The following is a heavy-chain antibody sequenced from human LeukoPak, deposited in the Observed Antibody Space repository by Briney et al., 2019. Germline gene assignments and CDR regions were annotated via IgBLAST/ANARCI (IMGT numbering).Heavy chain of an antibody. D-gene: IGHD6-6*01. J-gene: IGHJ6*04. V-gene: IGHV1-46*01. CDR3: ARTHSSFLFLDV. CDR2: INPSGGST. Sequence: RASVKVSCKASGYTFTSYYMHWVRQAPGQGLEWMGIINPSGGSTSYAQKFQGRVTITADKSTSTAYMELSSLRSEDTAVYYCARTHSSFLFLDVWGKGTTVTVSS. CDR1: GYTFTSYY.